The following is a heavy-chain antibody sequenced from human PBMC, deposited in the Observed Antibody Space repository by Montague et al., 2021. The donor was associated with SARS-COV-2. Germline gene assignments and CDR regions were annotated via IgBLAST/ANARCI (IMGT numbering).Heavy chain of an antibody. Sequence: SETLSLTCTVSGAPLTAGTYHWAWIRQPPGQGLEWVGNIFHSGSASYNPSLKSRVTMSVDTSENQFALRLSSVTAADTAVYYCAREFRIELWQTNWYFGLWGRGTLVTVSS. CDR2: IFHSGSA. CDR3: AREFRIELWQTNWYFGL. D-gene: IGHD3-16*01. J-gene: IGHJ2*01. V-gene: IGHV4-39*06. CDR1: GAPLTAGTYH.